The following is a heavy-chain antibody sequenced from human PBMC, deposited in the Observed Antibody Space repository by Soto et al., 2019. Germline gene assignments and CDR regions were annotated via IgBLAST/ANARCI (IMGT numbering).Heavy chain of an antibody. J-gene: IGHJ6*02. CDR1: GYSFTRYW. Sequence: PGESLKISCKGSGYSFTRYWISWVRQMPGKGLEWMGRIDPSDSYTNYSPSFQGHATISADKSISTAYLQWSSLKASDTAMYYCARLPYGSNYYGVDVWGQGTTVTVSS. CDR3: ARLPYGSNYYGVDV. CDR2: IDPSDSYT. V-gene: IGHV5-10-1*01. D-gene: IGHD3-10*01.